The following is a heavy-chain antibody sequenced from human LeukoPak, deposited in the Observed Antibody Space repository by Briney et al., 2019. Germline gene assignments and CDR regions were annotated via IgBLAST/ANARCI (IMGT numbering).Heavy chain of an antibody. CDR3: ARVERPSYYFDY. V-gene: IGHV4-59*07. D-gene: IGHD2-2*01. Sequence: SDTLSLTCTVSGGSISSYYWSWIRQPPGKGLEWIGYIYYSGSTNDNPSLKSRVTISLDTFKNHFSLKLGSVTAADTAVYYCARVERPSYYFDYWGQGTLVTVSS. CDR2: IYYSGST. J-gene: IGHJ4*02. CDR1: GGSISSYY.